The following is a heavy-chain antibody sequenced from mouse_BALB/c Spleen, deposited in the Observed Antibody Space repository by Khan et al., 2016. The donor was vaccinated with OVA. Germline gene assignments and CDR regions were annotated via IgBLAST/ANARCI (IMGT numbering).Heavy chain of an antibody. V-gene: IGHV9-1*02. CDR2: INTYNGKS. CDR1: GYTFTKFG. CDR3: ATQNYPYYYPLDY. D-gene: IGHD1-1*01. Sequence: QIQLVQSGPELKKPGETVKFSCKASGYTFTKFGMNWVKQAPGKGLQWMGWINTYNGKSTYDDDFKGRFVFSLDDSATTAYLQLKNLKNEDMATCFCATQNYPYYYPLDYCGQGTAITAS. J-gene: IGHJ4*01.